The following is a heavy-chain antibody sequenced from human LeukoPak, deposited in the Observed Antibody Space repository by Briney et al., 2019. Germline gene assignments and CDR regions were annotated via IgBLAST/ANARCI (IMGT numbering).Heavy chain of an antibody. CDR2: ISYDGSNK. CDR3: AKGDGASDGGENYYFDY. D-gene: IGHD4/OR15-4a*01. CDR1: GFTFSSYG. V-gene: IGHV3-30*18. J-gene: IGHJ4*02. Sequence: QPGGSLRLSCAASGFTFSSYGMHWVRQAPGKGLEWVAVISYDGSNKYYADSVKGRFTISRDNSKNTLYLQMNSLRAEDTAVYYCAKGDGASDGGENYYFDYWGQGTLVTVSS.